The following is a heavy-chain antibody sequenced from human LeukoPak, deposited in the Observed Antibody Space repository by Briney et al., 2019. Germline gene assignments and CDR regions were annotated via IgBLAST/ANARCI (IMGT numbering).Heavy chain of an antibody. V-gene: IGHV3-23*01. D-gene: IGHD3-3*01. J-gene: IGHJ4*02. CDR1: GFTFSSYA. CDR3: AKDRLNYDFWSGYYRVDYFDY. Sequence: GGSLRLSCAASGFTFSSYAMSWVRQAPGKGLEWVSAISGSGGSTYYADYVKGRFTITRDNSKNTLYLQMNSLRAEDTAVYYCAKDRLNYDFWSGYYRVDYFDYWGQGTLVTVSS. CDR2: ISGSGGST.